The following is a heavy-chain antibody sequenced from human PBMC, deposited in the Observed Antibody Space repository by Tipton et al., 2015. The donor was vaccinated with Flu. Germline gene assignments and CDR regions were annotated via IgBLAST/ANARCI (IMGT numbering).Heavy chain of an antibody. CDR1: GFTFDDYA. J-gene: IGHJ4*02. V-gene: IGHV3-9*01. CDR2: ISWNSGSI. Sequence: SLRLSCAASGFTFDDYAMHWVRQAPGKGLEWVSGISWNSGSIGYADSVKGRFTISRDNAKNSLYLQMNSLRAEDTALYYCAKDWGSGSYLYYFDYWGQGTLVTVSS. D-gene: IGHD1-26*01. CDR3: AKDWGSGSYLYYFDY.